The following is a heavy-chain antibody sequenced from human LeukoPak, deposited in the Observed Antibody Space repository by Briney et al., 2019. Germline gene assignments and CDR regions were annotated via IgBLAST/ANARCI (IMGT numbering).Heavy chain of an antibody. D-gene: IGHD2-2*01. CDR2: ISAYNDNT. V-gene: IGHV1-18*01. CDR3: ARDDPLGYCSSTSCPFDY. CDR1: GYTFTSYG. Sequence: AASVKVSCKASGYTFTSYGISWVRQAPGQGLEWMGWISAYNDNTNYAQKLQGRVTMNTDTSTSTAYMELRSLRSDDTAVYYCARDDPLGYCSSTSCPFDYWGKGTLVTVSS. J-gene: IGHJ4*02.